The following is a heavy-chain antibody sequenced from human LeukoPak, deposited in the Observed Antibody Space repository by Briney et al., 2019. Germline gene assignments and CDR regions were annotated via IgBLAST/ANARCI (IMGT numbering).Heavy chain of an antibody. D-gene: IGHD6-25*01. CDR3: TRDQRLRYRYYFDY. V-gene: IGHV3-49*04. Sequence: GRSLRLSCTASGFTFGDYAMSWVRQAPGKGLEWVGFIRSKAYGGTTEYAASVKGRSTISRDDSKSIAYLQMNSLKTEDTAVYYCTRDQRLRYRYYFDYWGQGTLVTVSS. CDR1: GFTFGDYA. J-gene: IGHJ4*02. CDR2: IRSKAYGGTT.